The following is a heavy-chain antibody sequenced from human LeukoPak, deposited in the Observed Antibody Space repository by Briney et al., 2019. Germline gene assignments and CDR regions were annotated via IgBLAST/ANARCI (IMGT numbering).Heavy chain of an antibody. V-gene: IGHV4-34*01. Sequence: PSETLSLTCAVYGGSFSSYYWSWIRQPPGKGLEWIGEINHSGSTNYNPSLKSRVTISVDTSKTQFSLKMSSVTAADTAVYYCARVAPPNPYWGQGTLVTVSS. CDR2: INHSGST. CDR1: GGSFSSYY. CDR3: ARVAPPNPY. J-gene: IGHJ4*02.